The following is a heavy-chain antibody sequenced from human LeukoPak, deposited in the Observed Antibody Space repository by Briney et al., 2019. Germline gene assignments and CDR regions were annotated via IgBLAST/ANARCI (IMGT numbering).Heavy chain of an antibody. CDR1: GFTFSTYG. CDR3: AKGMATTTWLLEY. V-gene: IGHV3-30*18. D-gene: IGHD5-24*01. J-gene: IGHJ4*02. Sequence: GGSPRLSCAASGFTFSTYGVHWVRQAPGKGLEWVAVVSYDGSHKYYADSVKGRFTISRDNSMNTLYLQMNSLRPEDTAVYYCAKGMATTTWLLEYWGQGTLVTVSS. CDR2: VSYDGSHK.